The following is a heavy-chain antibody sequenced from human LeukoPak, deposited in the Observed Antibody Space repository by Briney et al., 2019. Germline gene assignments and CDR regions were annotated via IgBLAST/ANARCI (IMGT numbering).Heavy chain of an antibody. CDR3: ARDTLGEGEDANYAVYYFDY. Sequence: GGSLRLSCAASGFRFNTSWMSWVRQAPGKGLEWVANIKQDGNEKYYADSVKGRFTISRDNGKNSLDLQMNSLRADDTAFYYCARDTLGEGEDANYAVYYFDYWGQGTVVTVSS. CDR1: GFRFNTSW. J-gene: IGHJ4*02. V-gene: IGHV3-7*01. D-gene: IGHD4/OR15-4a*01. CDR2: IKQDGNEK.